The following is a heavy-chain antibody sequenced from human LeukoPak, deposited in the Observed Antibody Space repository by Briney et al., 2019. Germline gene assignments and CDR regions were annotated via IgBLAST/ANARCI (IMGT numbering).Heavy chain of an antibody. Sequence: GGSLRLSCAASGFTFSSYWMSWVRQAPGKWLEWVSVIYSGGSTYYADSVKGRFTISRDNSRNTLYLQMNSLRAEDTAVYYCARDYSRSSNYFDYWGQGTLVTVSS. CDR1: GFTFSSYW. J-gene: IGHJ4*02. D-gene: IGHD6-6*01. CDR2: IYSGGST. CDR3: ARDYSRSSNYFDY. V-gene: IGHV3-66*01.